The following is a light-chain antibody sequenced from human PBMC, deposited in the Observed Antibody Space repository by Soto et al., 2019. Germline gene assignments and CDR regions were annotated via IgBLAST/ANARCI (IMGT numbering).Light chain of an antibody. Sequence: EIVMTQSPATLSVSPGERATLSCRASQSVSSNLAWYQQKPGQAPRLLIYGASTRATGIPARFSGSGSGTEFTLTLSSLQSEDFAVYYCQQYNNWPPFTFRPGTKVDIK. V-gene: IGKV3-15*01. CDR1: QSVSSN. J-gene: IGKJ3*01. CDR3: QQYNNWPPFT. CDR2: GAS.